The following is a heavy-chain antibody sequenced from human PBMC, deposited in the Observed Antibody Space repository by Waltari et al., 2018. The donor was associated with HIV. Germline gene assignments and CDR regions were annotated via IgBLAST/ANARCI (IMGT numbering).Heavy chain of an antibody. Sequence: QVQLVQSGAEVKKPGASVKVSCKASAYTFTNYGISWVRQAPGQGLEWMGWISPNNGNTKKAHKLQGRVTMTTDTSTSTAYMEPGSLRSDDTAVYYWARDQYGTPTFYYGSGSFYGMDVWGQGTTVTVSS. CDR3: ARDQYGTPTFYYGSGSFYGMDV. CDR2: ISPNNGNT. D-gene: IGHD3-10*01. J-gene: IGHJ6*02. CDR1: AYTFTNYG. V-gene: IGHV1-18*01.